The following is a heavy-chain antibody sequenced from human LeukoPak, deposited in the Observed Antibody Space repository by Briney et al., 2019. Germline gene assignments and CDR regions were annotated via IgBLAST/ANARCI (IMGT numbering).Heavy chain of an antibody. CDR2: IYASGST. CDR1: GGSINSYY. D-gene: IGHD3-10*01. J-gene: IGHJ5*02. Sequence: SETLCRTCSVSGGSINSYYWSWIRQPPGKVLEWIGYIYASGSTNYNPSLKSRVTISVDPYKNQSSLNLTSVPAADTVVYYCARHGSVRSPLGPWGQGTLVTVSS. V-gene: IGHV4-4*09. CDR3: ARHGSVRSPLGP.